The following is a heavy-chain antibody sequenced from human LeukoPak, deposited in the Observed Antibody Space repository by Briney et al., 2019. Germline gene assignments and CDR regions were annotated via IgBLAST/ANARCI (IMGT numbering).Heavy chain of an antibody. V-gene: IGHV3-21*05. D-gene: IGHD3-9*01. CDR3: ARGADWLNYFDY. Sequence: PGGSLRLSCAASGFTFSSYSMNWVRQAPGKGLEWVSYISSSSSYIYYADSVKGRFTISRDNAKNPLYLQMNSLRAEDTAVYYCARGADWLNYFDYWGQGTLVTVSS. J-gene: IGHJ4*02. CDR2: ISSSSSYI. CDR1: GFTFSSYS.